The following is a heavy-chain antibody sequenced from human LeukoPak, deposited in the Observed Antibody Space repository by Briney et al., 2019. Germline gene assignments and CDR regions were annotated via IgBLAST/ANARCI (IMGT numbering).Heavy chain of an antibody. CDR2: ISYDGSNK. CDR3: ARDRGWDYYDSSGYYPDY. V-gene: IGHV3-30*04. J-gene: IGHJ4*02. D-gene: IGHD3-22*01. Sequence: GGSLRLSCAASGFTFSSYAMHWVRQAPGKGLEWVAVISYDGSNKYYADSVKGRFTISRDNSKNTLYLQMNSLRAEDTAVYYCARDRGWDYYDSSGYYPDYWGQGTLVTVSS. CDR1: GFTFSSYA.